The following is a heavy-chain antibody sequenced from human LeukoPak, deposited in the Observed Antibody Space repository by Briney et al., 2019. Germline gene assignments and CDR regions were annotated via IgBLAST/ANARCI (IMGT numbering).Heavy chain of an antibody. J-gene: IGHJ4*02. V-gene: IGHV4-30-2*01. Sequence: PSETLSLTCTVSGGSISSGGYYWSWIRQPPGKGLEWIGYIYHSGSTYYNPSLKSRVTISVDRSKNQFSLKLSSVTAADTAVYYCARDCIAVAGYNYFDYWGQGTLVTVSS. D-gene: IGHD6-19*01. CDR2: IYHSGST. CDR1: GGSISSGGYY. CDR3: ARDCIAVAGYNYFDY.